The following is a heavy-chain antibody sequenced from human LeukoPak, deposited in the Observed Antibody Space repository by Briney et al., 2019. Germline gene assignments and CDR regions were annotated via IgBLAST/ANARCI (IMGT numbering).Heavy chain of an antibody. V-gene: IGHV3-23*01. CDR3: ARGRPHGNDY. Sequence: GSLRLSCAASGFTFSSYAMSWVRQAPGKGLEWVSAISGITYYADSVKGRFTISRDNSKNTLYLQMNSLRAEDTAVYYCARGRPHGNDYWGQGTLVTVSS. CDR2: ISGIT. D-gene: IGHD4-23*01. J-gene: IGHJ4*02. CDR1: GFTFSSYA.